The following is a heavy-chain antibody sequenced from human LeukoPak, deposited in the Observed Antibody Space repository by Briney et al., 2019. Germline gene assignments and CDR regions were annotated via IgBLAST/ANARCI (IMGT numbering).Heavy chain of an antibody. Sequence: SQTLSLTCAISGDSVSSNNAAWNWIRQSPSRDLEWLGRTYYRSKWYYDYAVSVKSRIAINPDTSKNQFSLQLNSVTPDDTAVYYCARGPDVSSWYTSGWFDSWGREPWSPSPQ. CDR3: ARGPDVSSWYTSGWFDS. V-gene: IGHV6-1*01. D-gene: IGHD6-13*01. J-gene: IGHJ5*01. CDR1: GDSVSSNNAA. CDR2: TYYRSKWYY.